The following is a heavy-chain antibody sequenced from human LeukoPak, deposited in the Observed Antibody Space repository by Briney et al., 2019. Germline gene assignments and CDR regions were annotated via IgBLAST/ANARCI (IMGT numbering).Heavy chain of an antibody. D-gene: IGHD6-19*01. CDR2: IIPIFGTA. CDR3: ARGWYSSGWSYYYYYMDV. J-gene: IGHJ6*03. CDR1: GGTFSSYA. Sequence: SVTVSCKASGGTFSSYAISWVRQAPGQGLEWMGGIIPIFGTANYAQKFQGRVTITADESTSTAYMELSSLRSEDTAVYYCARGWYSSGWSYYYYYMDVWGKGTTVTISS. V-gene: IGHV1-69*13.